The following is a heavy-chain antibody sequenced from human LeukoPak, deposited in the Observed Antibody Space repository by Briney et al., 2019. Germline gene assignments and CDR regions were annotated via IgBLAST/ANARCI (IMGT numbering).Heavy chain of an antibody. J-gene: IGHJ5*02. D-gene: IGHD3-3*01. CDR1: GGTFSSYA. CDR2: IIPILGIA. CDR3: ARDSRITIFGVAQRRWFDP. Sequence: SVKVSCKASGGTFSSYAISWVRQAPGQGLEWMGRIIPILGIANYAQKLQGRVTMTTDTSTSTAYMELRSLRSDDTAVYYCARDSRITIFGVAQRRWFDPWGQGTLVTVSS. V-gene: IGHV1-69*04.